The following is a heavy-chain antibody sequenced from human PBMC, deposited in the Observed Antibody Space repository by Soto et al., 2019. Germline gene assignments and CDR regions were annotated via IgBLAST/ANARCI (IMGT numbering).Heavy chain of an antibody. Sequence: ASVKGSCKASGYTFTSYGSSWVRQAPGQGLEWMGWISAYNGNTNYAQKLQGRVTMTTDTSTSTAYMELRSLRSDDTAVYYCARDPSGTRYFDWLDGMDVWGQGTTVTVSS. V-gene: IGHV1-18*01. CDR1: GYTFTSYG. D-gene: IGHD3-9*01. CDR3: ARDPSGTRYFDWLDGMDV. J-gene: IGHJ6*02. CDR2: ISAYNGNT.